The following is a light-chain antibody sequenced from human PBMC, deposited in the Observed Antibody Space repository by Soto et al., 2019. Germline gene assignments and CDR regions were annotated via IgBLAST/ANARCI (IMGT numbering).Light chain of an antibody. Sequence: GERVAITCRASRSISTSLAWYQQKPGRAPKLLIYDASSLERGVPSRFSGRGSGTDFTLTSSSLQPDDFATYYCQQYNSYWTFGQGTTVEIK. J-gene: IGKJ1*01. V-gene: IGKV1-5*01. CDR2: DAS. CDR1: RSISTS. CDR3: QQYNSYWT.